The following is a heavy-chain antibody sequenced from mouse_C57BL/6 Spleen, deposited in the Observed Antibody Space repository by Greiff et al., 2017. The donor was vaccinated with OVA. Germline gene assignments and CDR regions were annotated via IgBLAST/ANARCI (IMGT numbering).Heavy chain of an antibody. V-gene: IGHV1-52*01. J-gene: IGHJ3*01. CDR1: GYTFTSYW. CDR3: ARGSNSDGFAY. Sequence: QVQLQQPGAELVRPGSSVKLSCKASGYTFTSYWMHWVKQRPIQGLEWIGNIDPSDSETHYNQKFKDKAKLTVDKSSSTAYMQLSSLTSEDSAVYYCARGSNSDGFAYWGQGTLGTVSA. D-gene: IGHD2-5*01. CDR2: IDPSDSET.